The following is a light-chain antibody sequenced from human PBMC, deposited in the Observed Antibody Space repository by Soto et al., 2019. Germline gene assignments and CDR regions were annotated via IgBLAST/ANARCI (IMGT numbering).Light chain of an antibody. CDR1: SSDVGGYNY. Sequence: QSALTQPPSASGSPGQSVTISCTGTSSDVGGYNYVSWYQQHPGKAPKLMIYEVSKRPSGVPDRFSGSKSGNTASLTVSGLQAEEDADYYCSSYSGSNNLVFGGGTQLTVL. J-gene: IGLJ2*01. CDR3: SSYSGSNNLV. V-gene: IGLV2-8*01. CDR2: EVS.